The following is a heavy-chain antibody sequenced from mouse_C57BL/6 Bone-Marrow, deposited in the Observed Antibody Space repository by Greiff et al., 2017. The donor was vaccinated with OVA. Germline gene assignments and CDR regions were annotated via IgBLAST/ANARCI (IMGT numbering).Heavy chain of an antibody. Sequence: QVQLQQPGAELVKPGASVKLSCKASGYTFTSYWMHWVKQRPGQGLEWIGMIHPNSGSTNYNEKFKSKAPLTVDKSSSTDYMQLSSLTSEDSAVYYCASPATVVARRYFDYWGQGTTLTVSS. J-gene: IGHJ2*01. V-gene: IGHV1-64*01. D-gene: IGHD1-1*01. CDR3: ASPATVVARRYFDY. CDR2: IHPNSGST. CDR1: GYTFTSYW.